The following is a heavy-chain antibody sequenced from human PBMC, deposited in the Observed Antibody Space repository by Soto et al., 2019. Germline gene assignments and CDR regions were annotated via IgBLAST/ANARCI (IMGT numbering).Heavy chain of an antibody. Sequence: QVQLVQSGAEVKKPGASVKISCEASGYSFTSQYVHWVRQAPGQGLEWMGIINPNGGSTTYAQKFQGKHTLARDTDAGNDYREVSRPASEDPAVYYRATEHGVPPGGGGTEPLDIWGQGTMVTVAS. D-gene: IGHD3-16*01. CDR1: GYSFTSQY. CDR3: ATEHGVPPGGGGTEPLDI. V-gene: IGHV1-46*03. CDR2: INPNGGST. J-gene: IGHJ3*02.